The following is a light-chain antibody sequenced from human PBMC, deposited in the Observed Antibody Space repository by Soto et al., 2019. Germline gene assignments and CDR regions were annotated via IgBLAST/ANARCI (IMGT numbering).Light chain of an antibody. V-gene: IGLV2-11*01. CDR3: SSYTSSSTLV. CDR2: DVT. J-gene: IGLJ1*01. CDR1: SSDVGGYNY. Sequence: QSALTQPPSVSGSPGQSVTISCTGTSSDVGGYNYVAWYQQHPGKAPKIMIYDVTERPSGVSDRFSGSKSGNTASLTISGLQAEDEADYYCSSYTSSSTLVFGTGTKVTVL.